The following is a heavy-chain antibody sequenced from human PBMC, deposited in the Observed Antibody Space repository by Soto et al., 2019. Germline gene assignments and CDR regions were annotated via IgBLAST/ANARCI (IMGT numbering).Heavy chain of an antibody. J-gene: IGHJ5*02. CDR3: AIRGPVVVPAAIPDWFDP. CDR1: GGTFSSYA. V-gene: IGHV1-69*01. CDR2: IIPIFGTA. D-gene: IGHD2-2*02. Sequence: QVQLVQSGAEVKKPGSSVKVSCKASGGTFSSYAISWVRQAPGQGLEWMGGIIPIFGTANYAQKFQGRVTITGDEGTSTAFMERRRLRSEDTAVYYCAIRGPVVVPAAIPDWFDPWGQGTLVTVSS.